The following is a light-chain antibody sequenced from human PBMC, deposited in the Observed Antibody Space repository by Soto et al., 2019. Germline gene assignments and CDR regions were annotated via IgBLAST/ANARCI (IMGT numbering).Light chain of an antibody. J-gene: IGKJ2*03. Sequence: EIVLTQSPGTLSLSPGETATLSCRASQTVNSDYLAWFQQRPGQAPRLLIFATSRRATDIPDRFSGSGSGTDFTLTISRLEREDFAFYYCQQYGISPYSFGQGTKVDIK. CDR2: ATS. CDR1: QTVNSDY. V-gene: IGKV3-20*01. CDR3: QQYGISPYS.